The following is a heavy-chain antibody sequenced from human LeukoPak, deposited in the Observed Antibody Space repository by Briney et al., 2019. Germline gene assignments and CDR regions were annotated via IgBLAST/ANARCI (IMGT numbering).Heavy chain of an antibody. CDR2: ISSDGSDT. Sequence: PGGSLRLSCAASGFTFSSYWMHWVRQAPGKGLVRVSRISSDGSDTRYADSVKGRFTISRDNAKNTLSLQMNSLRVEDTAVYFCARGGSPPEALGDAFDIWGQGTMVTVSS. J-gene: IGHJ3*02. D-gene: IGHD1-26*01. CDR1: GFTFSSYW. CDR3: ARGGSPPEALGDAFDI. V-gene: IGHV3-74*01.